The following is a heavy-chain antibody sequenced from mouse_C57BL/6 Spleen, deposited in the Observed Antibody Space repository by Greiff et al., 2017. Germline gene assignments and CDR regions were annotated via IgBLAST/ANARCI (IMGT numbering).Heavy chain of an antibody. CDR2: INPYNDGT. V-gene: IGHV1-14*01. CDR3: ATYGNYGAMDY. J-gene: IGHJ4*01. D-gene: IGHD2-1*01. Sequence: VQLQQSGPELVKPGASVKMSCKASGYTFTSYVMHWVKQKPGQGLEWIGYINPYNDGTKYNEKFKGKATLTSDKSSSTAYMELSSLTSEDSAVYYCATYGNYGAMDYWGQGTSVTVSS. CDR1: GYTFTSYV.